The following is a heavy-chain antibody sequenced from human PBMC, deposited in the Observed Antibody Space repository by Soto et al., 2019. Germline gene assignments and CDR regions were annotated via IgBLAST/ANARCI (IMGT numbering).Heavy chain of an antibody. CDR1: GFTFSSYG. J-gene: IGHJ4*02. CDR3: ARDKEATTVTPNY. Sequence: QVQLVESGGGVVQPGRSLRLSCAASGFTFSSYGMHWVRQAPGKGLEWVAVIWYDGSNKYYADSVKGRFTISRDNSKNKLYLQMNSLRAEDTAVYYCARDKEATTVTPNYWGQGTLVTVSS. CDR2: IWYDGSNK. D-gene: IGHD4-17*01. V-gene: IGHV3-33*01.